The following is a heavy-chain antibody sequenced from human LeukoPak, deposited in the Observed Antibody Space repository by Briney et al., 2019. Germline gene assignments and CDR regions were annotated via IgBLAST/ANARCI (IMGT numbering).Heavy chain of an antibody. CDR1: GGSLTGYS. D-gene: IGHD2-15*01. V-gene: IGHV4-34*01. J-gene: IGHJ6*03. CDR3: ARGRATPSRLFFDYYFMDV. CDR2: INQVERT. Sequence: PSVTLSLTCAVHGGSLTGYSWAWVRQSPGEGLEWIGEINQVERTIYSPSLESRVSISLEASRNQFFLQLTSVAAADTAMYYCARGRATPSRLFFDYYFMDVWGPGTPVTVSS.